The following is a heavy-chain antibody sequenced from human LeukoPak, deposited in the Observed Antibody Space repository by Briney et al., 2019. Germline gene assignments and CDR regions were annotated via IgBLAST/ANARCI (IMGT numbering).Heavy chain of an antibody. CDR1: GFIFNNYG. J-gene: IGHJ4*02. CDR2: ISNGGGGT. V-gene: IGHV3-23*01. Sequence: PGGSLRLSCAASGFIFNNYGLVWVRQAPGKGLEWVSAISNGGGGTTYADFVKGRFSVSRDNSKNTLFLQMNSLRAEDTAPYYCAKGSSGYFFDLWGQGTLVTVSS. CDR3: AKGSSGYFFDL. D-gene: IGHD3-22*01.